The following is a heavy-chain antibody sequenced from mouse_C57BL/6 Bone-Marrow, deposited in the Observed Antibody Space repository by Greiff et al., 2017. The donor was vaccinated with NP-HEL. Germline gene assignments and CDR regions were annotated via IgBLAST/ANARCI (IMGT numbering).Heavy chain of an antibody. J-gene: IGHJ4*01. CDR2: ISYDGSN. CDR3: ARGKDYYDYDRGMDY. D-gene: IGHD2-4*01. V-gene: IGHV3-6*01. CDR1: GYSITSGYY. Sequence: DVKLQESGPGLVKPSQSLSLTCSVTGYSITSGYYWNWIRQFPGNKLEWMGYISYDGSNNYNPSLKNRISITRDTSKNQFFLKLNSVTTEDTATYYCARGKDYYDYDRGMDYWGQGTSVTVSS.